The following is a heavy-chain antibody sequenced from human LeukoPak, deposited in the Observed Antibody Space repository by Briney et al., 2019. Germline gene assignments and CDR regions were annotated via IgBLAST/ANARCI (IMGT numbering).Heavy chain of an antibody. CDR1: GGSISSYY. Sequence: PSETLSLTCTVSGGSISSYYWSWIRQPPGKGLEWIGYIYYSGSTNYNPSRKSRVTISVDTSKNQFSLKLSSVTDAATAVYYCAGGPIVVVVPAAIGDYFDYWGQGTLVTVSS. J-gene: IGHJ4*02. V-gene: IGHV4-59*01. CDR3: AGGPIVVVVPAAIGDYFDY. D-gene: IGHD2-2*02. CDR2: IYYSGST.